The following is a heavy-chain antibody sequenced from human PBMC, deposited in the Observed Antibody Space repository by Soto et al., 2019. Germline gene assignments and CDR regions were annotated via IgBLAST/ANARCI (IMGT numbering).Heavy chain of an antibody. J-gene: IGHJ3*01. CDR1: GASISSTSYF. V-gene: IGHV4-39*01. CDR3: ARHDVDAFDL. CDR2: IYYSGST. Sequence: PSETLSLTCRVCGASISSTSYFWCLIRQPPGKGLEWIGSIYYSGSTYYNPSLKSRVTISVDTSKNQFSLKLSSVTAADTAVYYCARHDVDAFDLWGQGTMVTVSS.